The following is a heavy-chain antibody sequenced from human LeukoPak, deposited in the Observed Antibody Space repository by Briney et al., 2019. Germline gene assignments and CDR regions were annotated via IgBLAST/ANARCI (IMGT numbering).Heavy chain of an antibody. CDR2: IYYSGST. Sequence: SQTLSLTCTVSGGSISGYYWSWVRQPPGKGLEWIAYIYYSGSTNYNPSLKSRVTISVDTSKKQFSLKLSSVTAADTAVYYCARVAYCGGDCYSFDYWGQGTLVTVSS. V-gene: IGHV4-59*01. CDR1: GGSISGYY. D-gene: IGHD2-21*02. J-gene: IGHJ4*02. CDR3: ARVAYCGGDCYSFDY.